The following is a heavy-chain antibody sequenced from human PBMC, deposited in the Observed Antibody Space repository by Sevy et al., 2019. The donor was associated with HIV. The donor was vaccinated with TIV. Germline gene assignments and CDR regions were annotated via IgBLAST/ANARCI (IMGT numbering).Heavy chain of an antibody. CDR1: RLTFSTYA. Sequence: GGSLRLSCAASRLTFSTYAVHWVRQAPGKGLEWVAVISYDGNTQHYADSVKGRFTISRDNSKNTLFLQMNRLRAEDTALYYCARRAGIYGGNGFDYWGWGTLVTVSS. V-gene: IGHV3-30-3*01. CDR3: ARRAGIYGGNGFDY. CDR2: ISYDGNTQ. J-gene: IGHJ4*02. D-gene: IGHD5-12*01.